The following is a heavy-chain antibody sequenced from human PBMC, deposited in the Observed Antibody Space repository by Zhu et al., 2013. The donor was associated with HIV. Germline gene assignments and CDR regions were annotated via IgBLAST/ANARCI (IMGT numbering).Heavy chain of an antibody. CDR3: AIRRHLCGYSYGCSNYYGMDV. D-gene: IGHD5-18*01. J-gene: IGHJ6*02. CDR2: IVPGFGPP. V-gene: IGHV1-69*06. CDR1: GFNFNDYT. Sequence: QVQLVQSGAEVKKPGSSVKVSCKASGFNFNDYTIAWVRQAPGQGLEWMGGIVPGFGPPNYAQKFQGRVTITADKSTSIVFMELSGLRSEDTAVYYCAIRRHLCGYSYGCSNYYGMDVWAKGPRSPSP.